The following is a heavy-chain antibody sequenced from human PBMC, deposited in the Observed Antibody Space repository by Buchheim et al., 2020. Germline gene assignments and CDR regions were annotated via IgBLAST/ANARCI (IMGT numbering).Heavy chain of an antibody. V-gene: IGHV4-4*02. CDR3: AVLRFLEWSRRTYFDY. J-gene: IGHJ4*02. CDR1: GGSISSSNW. Sequence: QVQLQESGPGLVKPSGTLSLTCAVSGGSISSSNWWSWVRQPSGKGLEWIGEIYHSGSTNYNPSLKNRVTISVDKSKNQFSLRLRSVTAADTAVYYCAVLRFLEWSRRTYFDYWGQGTL. CDR2: IYHSGST. D-gene: IGHD3-3*01.